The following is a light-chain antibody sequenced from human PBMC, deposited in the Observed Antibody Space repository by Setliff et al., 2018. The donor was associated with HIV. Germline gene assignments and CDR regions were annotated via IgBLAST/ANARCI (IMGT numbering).Light chain of an antibody. CDR3: SSYTNSRTLV. J-gene: IGLJ1*01. Sequence: QSVLTQPASVSGSPGQSITISCTGTSSDIGDTYSVSWYQQHPGKVPKLLICDATHRPSGVSSRFSASKSGNTASLTISGLQAEDEAGYYCSSYTNSRTLVFGTGTQVTVL. CDR2: DAT. CDR1: SSDIGDTYS. V-gene: IGLV2-14*03.